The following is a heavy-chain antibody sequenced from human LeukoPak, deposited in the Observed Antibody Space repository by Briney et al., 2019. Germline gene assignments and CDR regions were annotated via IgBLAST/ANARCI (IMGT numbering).Heavy chain of an antibody. CDR1: GFTFSSYG. D-gene: IGHD2-8*02. CDR2: ISYDGSNK. J-gene: IGHJ3*02. V-gene: IGHV3-30*18. Sequence: GGSLRLSRAASGFTFSSYGMHWVRQAPGKGLEWVAVISYDGSNKYYAGSVKGRFTISRDNSKNTLYLQMNSLRAEDTAVYYCAKDMRVLAGALNAFDIWGQGTMVTVSS. CDR3: AKDMRVLAGALNAFDI.